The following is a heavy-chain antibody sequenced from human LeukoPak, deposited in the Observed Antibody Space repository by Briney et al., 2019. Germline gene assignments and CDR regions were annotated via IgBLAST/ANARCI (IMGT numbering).Heavy chain of an antibody. V-gene: IGHV3-23*01. Sequence: GGSLRLSCAAPGLSFSSFAMSWVRQGPARGLEWVSSIRGNGETFYADSVKGRFTISRDNSKNTLYLQMNSLRAEDTAVYYCARGTSSWYLGFDYWGQGTLVSVSS. CDR2: IRGNGET. D-gene: IGHD6-13*01. CDR1: GLSFSSFA. CDR3: ARGTSSWYLGFDY. J-gene: IGHJ4*02.